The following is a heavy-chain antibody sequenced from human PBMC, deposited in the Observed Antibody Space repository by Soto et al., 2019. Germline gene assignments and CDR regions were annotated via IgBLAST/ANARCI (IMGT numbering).Heavy chain of an antibody. V-gene: IGHV1-18*01. D-gene: IGHD3-10*01. CDR2: ISTYNGNT. CDR3: ARELVRGVWSDY. CDR1: GYTFTSYG. Sequence: QVQLVQSGAEVKKPGASVKVSCKASGYTFTSYGISWVRQAPGQGLEWMGWISTYNGNTKYAQKLQGRVTMTTDTSSSTAYMELSSLRTDDTAVFYCARELVRGVWSDYWGQGTLVTVSS. J-gene: IGHJ4*02.